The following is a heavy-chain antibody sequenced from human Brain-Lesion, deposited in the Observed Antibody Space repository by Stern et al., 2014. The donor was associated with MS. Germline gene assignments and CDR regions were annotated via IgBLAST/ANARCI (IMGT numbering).Heavy chain of an antibody. Sequence: VQLVESGPGLVKPSETLSLTCTVSGGSINTNNYYWGWIRQPPGKGLEWIGNIYSSGSTFYSPSLKSRVTISVDTSKNPFSLKLSFVTAADTAVYYCARTGDDFGDYSLSYWGQGTLVTVSS. CDR3: ARTGDDFGDYSLSY. V-gene: IGHV4-39*01. CDR1: GGSINTNNYY. J-gene: IGHJ4*02. CDR2: IYSSGST. D-gene: IGHD4-17*01.